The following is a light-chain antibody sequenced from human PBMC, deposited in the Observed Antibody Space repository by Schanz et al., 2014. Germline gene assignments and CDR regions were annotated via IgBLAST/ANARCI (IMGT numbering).Light chain of an antibody. CDR1: QSVYANF. CDR2: AAS. Sequence: EIVMTQSPATLSVSPGETATLSCRASQSVYANFLAWYQQKPGQAPRLLIYAASSRATGIPDRFSARGSGTDFTLTITSLEPEDFAVYYCQQRSTWFSFGGGTRVEIK. CDR3: QQRSTWFS. J-gene: IGKJ4*01. V-gene: IGKV3D-20*02.